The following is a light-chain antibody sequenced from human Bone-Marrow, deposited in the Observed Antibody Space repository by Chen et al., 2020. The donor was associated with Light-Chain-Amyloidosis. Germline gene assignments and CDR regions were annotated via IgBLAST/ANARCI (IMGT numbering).Light chain of an antibody. V-gene: IGKV3-20*01. Sequence: EIVLTQSPGTLSLSPGEGANLSCRASQTISSNYLTWYQQKFGQAPRLLIYGSSSRAAGIPDRFTGSGSGTDFALTISRLEPEDFAMYYCQQYGTSPLTFGEGTKVEIK. CDR2: GSS. CDR1: QTISSNY. CDR3: QQYGTSPLT. J-gene: IGKJ4*01.